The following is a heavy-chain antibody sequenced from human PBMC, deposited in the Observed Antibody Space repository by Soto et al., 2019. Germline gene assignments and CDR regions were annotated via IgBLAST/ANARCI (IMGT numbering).Heavy chain of an antibody. CDR3: VRATTTAAFSAMDV. CDR1: GFTFSNNA. Sequence: QVQLVESGGGVVQPGRPLRLSCAASGFTFSNNAMDWVRQAPGKGLEWVAVISYDGSNKYIAESVKGRFTTSRDNSKNTLFLQMNSLRAEDAAVYYCVRATTTAAFSAMDVWGQGTTVTVSS. J-gene: IGHJ6*02. V-gene: IGHV3-30-3*01. CDR2: ISYDGSNK. D-gene: IGHD2-2*01.